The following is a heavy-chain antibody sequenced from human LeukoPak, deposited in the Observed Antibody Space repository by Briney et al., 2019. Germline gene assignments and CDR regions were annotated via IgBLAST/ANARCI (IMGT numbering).Heavy chain of an antibody. Sequence: SETLSLTCTVSGGSISSYYWSWIRQPPGKGLEWIGYIYYSGSTNYNPSLKSRVTISVDTSKNQFSLKLSSVTAADTAVYYCACGYGGDDAFDIWGQGTMVTVPS. CDR1: GGSISSYY. D-gene: IGHD5-12*01. V-gene: IGHV4-59*01. J-gene: IGHJ3*02. CDR2: IYYSGST. CDR3: ACGYGGDDAFDI.